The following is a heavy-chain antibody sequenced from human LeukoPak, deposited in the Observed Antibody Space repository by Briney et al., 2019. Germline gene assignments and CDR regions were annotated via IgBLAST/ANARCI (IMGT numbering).Heavy chain of an antibody. CDR3: ARADGSGSFYGMDV. V-gene: IGHV1-18*01. J-gene: IGHJ6*02. Sequence: ASVKVSCKASGYIFTSYGITWVRQAPGQGLEWMGWISAYNGNTNYARKLQGRVTMTTDTSTSTAYMELRSLRSDDTAVYYCARADGSGSFYGMDVWGQGTTVTVSS. CDR1: GYIFTSYG. CDR2: ISAYNGNT. D-gene: IGHD3-10*01.